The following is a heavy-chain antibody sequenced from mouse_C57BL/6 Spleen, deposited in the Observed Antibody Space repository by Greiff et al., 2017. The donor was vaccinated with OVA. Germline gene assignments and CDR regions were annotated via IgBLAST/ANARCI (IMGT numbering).Heavy chain of an antibody. CDR1: GFTFSSYA. D-gene: IGHD2-4*01. CDR2: ISDGGSYT. Sequence: DVKLVESGGGLVKPGGSLKLSCAASGFTFSSYAMSWVRQTPEKRLEWVATISDGGSYTYYPDNVKGRFTISRDNAKNNLYLQMSHLKSEDTAMYYCARGADYGAYWGQGTLVTVSA. CDR3: ARGADYGAY. J-gene: IGHJ3*01. V-gene: IGHV5-4*03.